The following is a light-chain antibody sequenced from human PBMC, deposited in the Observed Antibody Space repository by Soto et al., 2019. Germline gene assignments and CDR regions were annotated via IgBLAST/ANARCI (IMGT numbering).Light chain of an antibody. Sequence: QSALTQPRSVSGSPGQSVTISYNGTSSDVGTFNYVSWYQQHPGKAPKLIIYDVTQRPSGVPDRFSDSKSGNTASLTISGLQSEDEADYFCCSYAGTNTYVVLGGGTKLTVL. CDR1: SSDVGTFNY. J-gene: IGLJ2*01. CDR2: DVT. V-gene: IGLV2-11*01. CDR3: CSYAGTNTYVV.